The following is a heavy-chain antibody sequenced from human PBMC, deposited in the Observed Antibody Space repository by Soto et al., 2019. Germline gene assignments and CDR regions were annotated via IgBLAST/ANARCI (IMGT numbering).Heavy chain of an antibody. CDR2: IIPLHNTS. J-gene: IGHJ6*02. CDR1: GGAFTNYS. Sequence: ASVKVSCKVSGGAFTNYSLNWVRHAPGQGLEWLGGIIPLHNTSNYSLKFVGRSSVTADISTSTVYMFLSGLTSDDTATYYCASWPNWNPLYYHGMDVWGQGTTVTVSS. D-gene: IGHD1-20*01. CDR3: ASWPNWNPLYYHGMDV. V-gene: IGHV1-69*08.